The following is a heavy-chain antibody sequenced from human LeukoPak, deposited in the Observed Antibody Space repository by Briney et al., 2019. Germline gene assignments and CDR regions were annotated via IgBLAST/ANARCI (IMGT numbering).Heavy chain of an antibody. CDR3: ARERSGYSSPPDAFDI. CDR1: GFTFNTYT. D-gene: IGHD6-13*01. J-gene: IGHJ3*02. CDR2: ISSTSSTI. V-gene: IGHV3-48*01. Sequence: GGSLRLSCAASGFTFNTYTMNWVRQAPGKGLEWVSYISSTSSTIYYADSVKGRFTISRDNAKNSLYLQMNGLRSEDTAVYYCARERSGYSSPPDAFDIWGQGTMVTVSS.